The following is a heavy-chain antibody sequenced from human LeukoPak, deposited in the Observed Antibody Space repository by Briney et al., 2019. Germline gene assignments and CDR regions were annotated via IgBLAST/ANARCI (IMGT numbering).Heavy chain of an antibody. CDR1: GGSISSSSYY. CDR3: ARDGELRLGELSLYNYGMDV. D-gene: IGHD3-16*02. V-gene: IGHV4-39*07. CDR2: IYYSGST. Sequence: PSETLSLTCTVSGGSISSSSYYWGWIRQPPGKGLEWIGSIYYSGSTYYNPSLKSRVTISVDTSKNQFYLKLSSVTAADTAVYYCARDGELRLGELSLYNYGMDVWGQGTTVTVSS. J-gene: IGHJ6*02.